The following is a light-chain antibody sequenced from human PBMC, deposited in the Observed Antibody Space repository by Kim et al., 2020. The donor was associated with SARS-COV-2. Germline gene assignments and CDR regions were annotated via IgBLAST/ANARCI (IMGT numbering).Light chain of an antibody. J-gene: IGLJ3*02. CDR3: GTWDSSLCAVV. CDR1: SSNIGDNS. V-gene: IGLV1-51*01. Sequence: QSVLTQPPSVSAAPGQKVTISCSGSSSNIGDNSVSWYQQLPGTAPKLLIYDNDKRPSGIPDRFSGSKSGTSATLGITGLQTGDEADYYCGTWDSSLCAVVFGGGTQLTVL. CDR2: DND.